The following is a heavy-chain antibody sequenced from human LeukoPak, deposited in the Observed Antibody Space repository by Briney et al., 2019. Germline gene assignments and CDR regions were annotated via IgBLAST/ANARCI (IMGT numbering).Heavy chain of an antibody. CDR3: GRGRGSSWYFDY. CDR2: ISYDGSNK. D-gene: IGHD6-13*01. CDR1: GFTFSSYA. J-gene: IGHJ4*02. Sequence: GGSLRLSCAASGFTFSSYAMHWVRQAPGKGLEWVAVISYDGSNKYYADSVKGRFTISRDNSKNTLYLQMNSLRAEDTAVYYCGRGRGSSWYFDYWGQGTLVTVSS. V-gene: IGHV3-30*04.